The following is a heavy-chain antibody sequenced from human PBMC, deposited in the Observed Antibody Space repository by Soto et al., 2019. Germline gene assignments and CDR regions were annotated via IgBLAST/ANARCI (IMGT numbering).Heavy chain of an antibody. J-gene: IGHJ5*02. CDR2: IIPIFGTL. V-gene: IGHV1-69*01. D-gene: IGHD3-22*01. CDR1: GGTFSTYA. Sequence: QVQLVQSGAELKKPGSSVKVSCKASGGTFSTYAISWVRQAPGQGLEWMGGIIPIFGTLNYAQRFQDGVSITADESTNTVYMDLTRLTSEDKAVYYCARDKRLAYYEGTGYYPNWFDTWGQGTLVIVSS. CDR3: ARDKRLAYYEGTGYYPNWFDT.